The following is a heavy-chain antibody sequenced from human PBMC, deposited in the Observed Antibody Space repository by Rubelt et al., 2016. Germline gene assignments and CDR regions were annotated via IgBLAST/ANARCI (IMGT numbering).Heavy chain of an antibody. D-gene: IGHD6-19*01. CDR1: GYTFTSYG. V-gene: IGHV1-18*04. Sequence: QVQLVLSGAEVKKPGASVKVSCKASGYTFTSYGISWVRQAPGQGLEWMGWISAYNGNTNYAQKLQGRVTRTTDTSTSTAYMELRSLRSDDTAVYYCARDRTWLVPGLDAFDIWGQGTMVTVSS. J-gene: IGHJ3*02. CDR2: ISAYNGNT. CDR3: ARDRTWLVPGLDAFDI.